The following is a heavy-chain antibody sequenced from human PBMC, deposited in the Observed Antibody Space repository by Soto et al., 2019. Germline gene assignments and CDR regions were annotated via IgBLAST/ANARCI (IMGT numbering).Heavy chain of an antibody. Sequence: WGALRLSCAASGFTFISYGIHWFRHSPFKGLEWVAVISYDGSNKYYADSVKGRFTISRDNSKNTLYLQMNSLRAEDTAVYYCAKDPGGYQLLYGMDVWGQGTTVTVSS. D-gene: IGHD2-2*01. J-gene: IGHJ6*02. CDR2: ISYDGSNK. V-gene: IGHV3-30*18. CDR3: AKDPGGYQLLYGMDV. CDR1: GFTFISYG.